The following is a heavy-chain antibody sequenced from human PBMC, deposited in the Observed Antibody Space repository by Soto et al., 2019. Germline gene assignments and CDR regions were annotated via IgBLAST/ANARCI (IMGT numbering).Heavy chain of an antibody. D-gene: IGHD2-2*01. J-gene: IGHJ5*02. CDR1: GGSISSTGYY. V-gene: IGHV4-39*01. CDR3: TKLHCIRPICVPLDT. CDR2: IYYSGST. Sequence: SETLSLTCTVSGGSISSTGYYWGWIRQPPGKGLEWIGSIYYSGSTSYNPSLQSRVTMSVDTSKNQLSLKVSSVTAADTAVYYSTKLHCIRPICVPLDTWGQGTLVTVSS.